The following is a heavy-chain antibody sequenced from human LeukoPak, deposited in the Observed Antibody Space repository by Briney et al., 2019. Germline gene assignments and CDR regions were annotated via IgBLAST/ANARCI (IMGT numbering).Heavy chain of an antibody. D-gene: IGHD2-15*01. CDR1: GYTFTGYY. CDR2: INPNSGGT. Sequence: ASVKVSCKASGYTFTGYYMHWVRQAPGQGLEWMGWINPNSGGTNYAQKFQGRVTMTRDTSISTAYMELSRLRSDDTAVYYCARDPQGYCSGGGCYSNGRTYYYYGMDVWGQGTTVTVSS. J-gene: IGHJ6*02. CDR3: ARDPQGYCSGGGCYSNGRTYYYYGMDV. V-gene: IGHV1-2*02.